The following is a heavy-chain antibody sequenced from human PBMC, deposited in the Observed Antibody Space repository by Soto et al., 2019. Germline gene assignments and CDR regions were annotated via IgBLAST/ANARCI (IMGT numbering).Heavy chain of an antibody. D-gene: IGHD6-19*01. Sequence: QVQLQESGPGLVKPSQTLSLSCTVSGDSTRSGGYYWTWIRQHPGKGPEWIGYIYPSGTTYYNPSLESRLIMSLDTSKNQFSLSLNSVTAADMAMYYCARDRGGYGNLDSWGQGTLVIVSS. CDR2: IYPSGTT. J-gene: IGHJ4*02. V-gene: IGHV4-31*03. CDR1: GDSTRSGGYY. CDR3: ARDRGGYGNLDS.